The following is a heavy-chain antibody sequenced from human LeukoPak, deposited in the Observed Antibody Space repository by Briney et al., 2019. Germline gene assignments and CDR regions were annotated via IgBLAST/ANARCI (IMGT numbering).Heavy chain of an antibody. J-gene: IGHJ4*02. CDR3: AIAQTWDGLFES. CDR1: GIAVSGNY. CDR2: ISINTNT. Sequence: PGGSLTLSCAASGIAVSGNYMSWGRQTPGKGLEWVSFISINTNTFYADSVRGRFTISRDTSKNTLLLQMNSLRDEDSAIYYCAIAQTWDGLFESWGQGTLVTVSS. V-gene: IGHV3-53*01. D-gene: IGHD1-26*01.